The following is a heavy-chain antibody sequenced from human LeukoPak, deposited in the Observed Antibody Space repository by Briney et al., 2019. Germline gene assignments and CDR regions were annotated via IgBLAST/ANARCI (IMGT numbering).Heavy chain of an antibody. CDR2: IIPIFGTA. Sequence: SVKVSCKASGYTFTGYYMHWVRQAPGQGLEWMGGIIPIFGTANYAQKFQGRVTITADESTSTAYMEPSSLRSEDTAVYYCARGVTMVRGVIQQTYYYGMDVWGKGTTVTVSS. J-gene: IGHJ6*04. CDR3: ARGVTMVRGVIQQTYYYGMDV. D-gene: IGHD3-10*01. V-gene: IGHV1-69*13. CDR1: GYTFTGYY.